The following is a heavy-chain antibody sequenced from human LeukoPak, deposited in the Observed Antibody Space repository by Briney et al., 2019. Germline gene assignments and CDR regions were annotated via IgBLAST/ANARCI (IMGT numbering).Heavy chain of an antibody. V-gene: IGHV3-23*01. Sequence: GGSLRLSCAASGFTFSSYAMSWVRQAPGKGLECISGFSGSGGSTYYADSVKGRFTISRDNSKNTLYLQMNSLRAEDTAVYYCTRQIAGGGYYFDYWGQGTLVTVSS. J-gene: IGHJ4*02. CDR2: FSGSGGST. CDR3: TRQIAGGGYYFDY. D-gene: IGHD6-13*01. CDR1: GFTFSSYA.